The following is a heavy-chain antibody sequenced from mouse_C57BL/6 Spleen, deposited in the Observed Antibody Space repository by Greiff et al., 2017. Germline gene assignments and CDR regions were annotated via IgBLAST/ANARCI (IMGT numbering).Heavy chain of an antibody. CDR3: TRGYYGNYWFAY. D-gene: IGHD2-1*01. Sequence: VQLQQSGTVLARPGASVKMSCKTSGYTFTSYWMHWVKQRPGQGLEWIGAIYPGNSDTSYNQKFKGKAKLTAVTSASTAYMELSSLTNEDSAVYYCTRGYYGNYWFAYWGQGTLVTVSA. V-gene: IGHV1-5*01. CDR1: GYTFTSYW. J-gene: IGHJ3*01. CDR2: IYPGNSDT.